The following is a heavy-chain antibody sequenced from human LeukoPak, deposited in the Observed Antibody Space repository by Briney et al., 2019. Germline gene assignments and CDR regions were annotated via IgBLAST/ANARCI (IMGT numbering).Heavy chain of an antibody. Sequence: GGSLRLSCVASGFTFSSYEMNWVRQAPGKGLEWVSYISSSGSTIYYADSVKGRFTVSRDNAKNSLYLQMNSLRAEDTAVYYCAELGITMIGGVWGKGTTVTISS. V-gene: IGHV3-48*03. CDR3: AELGITMIGGV. CDR2: ISSSGSTI. J-gene: IGHJ6*04. D-gene: IGHD3-10*02. CDR1: GFTFSSYE.